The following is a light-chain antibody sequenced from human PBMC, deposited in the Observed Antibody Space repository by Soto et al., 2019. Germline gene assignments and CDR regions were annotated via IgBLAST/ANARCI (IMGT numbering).Light chain of an antibody. J-gene: IGKJ1*01. Sequence: EIVFTQSPATLSLSPGERATLSCRASQSISSSLAWYQPKPGQAPRLLIYDASTRATCFPARFSGSGSGTDFTLTIGSLEPEDFAVYYCQQRSEWPRTFGQGTKVEIK. CDR3: QQRSEWPRT. CDR2: DAS. CDR1: QSISSS. V-gene: IGKV3-11*01.